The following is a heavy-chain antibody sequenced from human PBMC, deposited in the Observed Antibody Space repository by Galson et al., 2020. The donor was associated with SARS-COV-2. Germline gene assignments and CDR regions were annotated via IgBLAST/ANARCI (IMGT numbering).Heavy chain of an antibody. CDR1: GGSISSYY. CDR2: IYYSGST. Sequence: SETLSLTCTASGGSISSYYWSWIRQPPGKGLEWIGYIYYSGSTNYNPSLKSRITISVDTSKNQFSLKLSSVTAADTAVYYCASGAQATTYYDFWSGYPADYCYMDVWGKGPTVTVSS. D-gene: IGHD3-3*01. V-gene: IGHV4-59*01. CDR3: ASGAQATTYYDFWSGYPADYCYMDV. J-gene: IGHJ6*03.